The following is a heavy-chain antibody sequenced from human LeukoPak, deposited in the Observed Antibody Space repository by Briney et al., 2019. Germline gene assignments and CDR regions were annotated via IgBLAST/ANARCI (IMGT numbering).Heavy chain of an antibody. J-gene: IGHJ4*02. CDR3: ARDPDGNYFLEY. D-gene: IGHD4-17*01. V-gene: IGHV3-21*01. CDR2: ISSSSIYI. CDR1: EYTFSTYH. Sequence: PGGSLRLSCAASEYTFSTYHTRWGCQAPGKGLEWVSSISSSSIYIYYADSVKGRFTISRDNAKNSLYLLMNSLRVEDTAVYYCARDPDGNYFLEYWGQGTLVTVSS.